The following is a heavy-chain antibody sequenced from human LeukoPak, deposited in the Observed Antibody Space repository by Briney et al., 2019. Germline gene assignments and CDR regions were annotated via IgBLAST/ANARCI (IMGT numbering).Heavy chain of an antibody. CDR2: INNDGSTT. D-gene: IGHD1-26*01. CDR3: ARNKGGGFDP. Sequence: GGSLRLSCAASGFSFRSFWMHWVRQAPGEGLVWVSGINNDGSTTVYADSVKGRFTISRDNAKNTLYLQMDSLGADDTAVYYCARNKGGGFDPWGQGILVTVSS. J-gene: IGHJ5*02. V-gene: IGHV3-74*01. CDR1: GFSFRSFW.